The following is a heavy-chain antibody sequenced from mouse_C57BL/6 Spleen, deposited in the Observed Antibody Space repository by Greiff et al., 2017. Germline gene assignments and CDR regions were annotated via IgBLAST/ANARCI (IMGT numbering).Heavy chain of an antibody. V-gene: IGHV1-76*01. Sequence: QVQLQQSGAELVRPGASVKLSCKASGYTFTDYYINWVKQRPGQGLEWIARIYPGSGNTYYNEKFKGKATLTAEKSSSTAYMQLSSRTSEDSAVYFCARKGGLLRFDYWGQGTTLTVSS. D-gene: IGHD2-3*01. CDR1: GYTFTDYY. CDR3: ARKGGLLRFDY. CDR2: IYPGSGNT. J-gene: IGHJ2*01.